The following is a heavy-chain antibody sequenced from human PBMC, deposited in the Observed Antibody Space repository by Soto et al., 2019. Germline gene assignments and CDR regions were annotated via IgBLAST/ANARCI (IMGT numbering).Heavy chain of an antibody. CDR3: VSPKSSCRYYFDF. Sequence: EVQLLESGGGLVQPGGSLRLSCAASGFTFSSYAMSWVRQAPGKGLEWVSAISGSGGSTYYADSVKGRFTISRDKSKNPLFSAMNRLRAEEHGVYYRVSPKSSCRYYFDFWGQGTLVTLSS. V-gene: IGHV3-23*01. D-gene: IGHD6-13*01. CDR1: GFTFSSYA. J-gene: IGHJ4*02. CDR2: ISGSGGST.